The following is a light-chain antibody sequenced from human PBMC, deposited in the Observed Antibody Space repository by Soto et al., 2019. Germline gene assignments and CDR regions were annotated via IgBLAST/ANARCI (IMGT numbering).Light chain of an antibody. CDR2: AAS. J-gene: IGKJ4*01. Sequence: IQMTQSPSSVSASVGDRVTITCRASQGLSSWLAWYQQRPVKPPKLLIYAASILQSGFPSRFRGSVSGTDFTLTSSSLQPEYFATYYCQQATSVPRITFCGGTRVDI. CDR1: QGLSSW. V-gene: IGKV1-12*01. CDR3: QQATSVPRIT.